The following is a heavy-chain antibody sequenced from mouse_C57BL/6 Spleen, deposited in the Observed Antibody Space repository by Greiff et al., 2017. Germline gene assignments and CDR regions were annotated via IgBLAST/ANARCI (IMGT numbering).Heavy chain of an antibody. V-gene: IGHV1-50*01. CDR2: IDPSDSYT. CDR1: GYTFTSYW. Sequence: VQLQQPGAELVKPGASVKLSCKASGYTFTSYWMQWVKQRPGQGLEWIGEIDPSDSYTNYNQKFKGKATLTVDTSSSTAYMQLSSLTSEDSAVYYCARRDAMDYWGQGTLVTVSS. CDR3: ARRDAMDY. J-gene: IGHJ4*01.